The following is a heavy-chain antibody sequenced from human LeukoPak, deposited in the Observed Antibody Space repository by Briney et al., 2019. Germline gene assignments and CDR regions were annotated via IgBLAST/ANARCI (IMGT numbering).Heavy chain of an antibody. CDR2: INPNSGGT. CDR1: GYTFTDYY. CDR3: ARGATLGDWWYYFDY. D-gene: IGHD2-8*02. J-gene: IGHJ4*02. V-gene: IGHV1-2*02. Sequence: GASVKVSCTASGYTFTDYYMHWVRQAPGQGLEWMGWINPNSGGTNYAQKFQGRVTMTKDTSISTVYMELTRLRSDDTAVYYCARGATLGDWWYYFDYWGQGTLVTVSS.